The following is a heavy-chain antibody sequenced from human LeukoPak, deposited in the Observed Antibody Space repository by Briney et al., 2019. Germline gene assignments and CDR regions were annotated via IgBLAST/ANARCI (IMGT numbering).Heavy chain of an antibody. D-gene: IGHD3-22*01. J-gene: IGHJ5*02. CDR1: GGTFSSYA. Sequence: ASVKVSCKASGGTFSSYAISWVRQAPGQGLEWMGRIIPIFGTANYAQKFQGRVTITTDESTSTAYMELSSLRSEYTAVYYCARDSGYYDSSGYYPNWFDPWGQGTLVTVSS. V-gene: IGHV1-69*05. CDR2: IIPIFGTA. CDR3: ARDSGYYDSSGYYPNWFDP.